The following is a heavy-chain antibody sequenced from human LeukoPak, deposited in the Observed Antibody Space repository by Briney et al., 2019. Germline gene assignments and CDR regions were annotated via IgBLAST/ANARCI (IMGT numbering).Heavy chain of an antibody. D-gene: IGHD6-19*01. CDR1: GGTFSSYA. Sequence: SVKVSCKASGGTFSSYAISWVRQAPGQGLEWMGGIIPIFGTANYAQKFQGRVTITTDESTSTAYMELSSLRSDDTAVYYCARIAVAATWNFDFWGQGTLVTVSS. J-gene: IGHJ4*02. V-gene: IGHV1-69*05. CDR3: ARIAVAATWNFDF. CDR2: IIPIFGTA.